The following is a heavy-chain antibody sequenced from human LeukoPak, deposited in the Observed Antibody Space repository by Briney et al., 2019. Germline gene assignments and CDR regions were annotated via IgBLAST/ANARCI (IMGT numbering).Heavy chain of an antibody. D-gene: IGHD3-10*02. CDR2: ISRSSDSI. Sequence: GGSLSPSRAAPGFTFTSYFVNWVRQAPGKGLEWVSSISRSSDSIYYADSMRGRFTISRDNAKNSVYLQMNSLRAEDTAVYYCARVSFADVGYFDYWGQGTLVTVSS. V-gene: IGHV3-21*01. J-gene: IGHJ4*02. CDR1: GFTFTSYF. CDR3: ARVSFADVGYFDY.